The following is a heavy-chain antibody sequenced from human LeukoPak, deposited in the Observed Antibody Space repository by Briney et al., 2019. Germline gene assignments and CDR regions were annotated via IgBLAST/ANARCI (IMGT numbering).Heavy chain of an antibody. V-gene: IGHV3-30-3*01. CDR3: ARGRALLNAFDI. J-gene: IGHJ3*02. CDR1: GFTFSSYA. Sequence: PGGSLRLSCAASGFTFSSYAMHWVRQAPGKGLEWVAVISYDGSNKYYADSVKGRFTISRDNSKNTLYLQMNSLRAEDTAVYYCARGRALLNAFDIWGQGTMVTVSS. D-gene: IGHD3-10*01. CDR2: ISYDGSNK.